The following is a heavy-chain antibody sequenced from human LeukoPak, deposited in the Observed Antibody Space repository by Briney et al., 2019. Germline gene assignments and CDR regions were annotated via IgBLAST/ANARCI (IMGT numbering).Heavy chain of an antibody. J-gene: IGHJ5*02. D-gene: IGHD5-24*01. V-gene: IGHV4-34*01. CDR3: ASRRDEAWFDP. CDR1: GGSFSGYY. CDR2: INHSGST. Sequence: SETLSLTCAVYGGSFSGYYWSWVRQPPGKGLEWIGEINHSGSTNYSPSLTSRVTISLDTSKNQFSLRLSSVTAADTAVYYCASRRDEAWFDPWGQGTLVTVSS.